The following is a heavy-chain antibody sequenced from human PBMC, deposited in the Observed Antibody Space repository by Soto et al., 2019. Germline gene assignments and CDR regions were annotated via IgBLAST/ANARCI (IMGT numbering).Heavy chain of an antibody. J-gene: IGHJ6*02. CDR1: GCTFSSCR. Sequence: AGTLSLSCTASGCTFSSCRLSWGRQAPWPGLERVSSISGSGGDPYYTDSVQGRFTITRDNTKNTLYLQMQRLRADDAAVYYCAKKGEVWRDGGPVHDGIDVWGQGTTVTVSS. V-gene: IGHV3-23*01. CDR2: ISGSGGDP. D-gene: IGHD3-3*01. CDR3: AKKGEVWRDGGPVHDGIDV.